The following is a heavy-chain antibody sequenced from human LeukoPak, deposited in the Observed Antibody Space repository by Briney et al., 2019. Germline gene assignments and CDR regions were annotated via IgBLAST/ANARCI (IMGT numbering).Heavy chain of an antibody. D-gene: IGHD4-17*01. J-gene: IGHJ3*02. Sequence: GGSLRLSCAVSGFTFSTYTMNWVRQAPGKGLEWVSSISSSSSYIYYADSVKGRFTISRDNARNSLYLLMNSLRAEDTAVYYCARNKWVGDYGDEDAFDIWGQGTMVTVSS. CDR1: GFTFSTYT. V-gene: IGHV3-21*01. CDR2: ISSSSSYI. CDR3: ARNKWVGDYGDEDAFDI.